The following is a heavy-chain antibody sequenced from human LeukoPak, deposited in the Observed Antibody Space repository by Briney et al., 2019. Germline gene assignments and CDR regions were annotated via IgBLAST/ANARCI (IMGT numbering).Heavy chain of an antibody. CDR1: GYTFTGQF. V-gene: IGHV1-2*02. CDR3: ARSGFSTGFYLDF. Sequence: ASVKLSCKASGYTFTGQFIHWLRQAPGQGLEWMGWIDPPSGTPHYAQKFQDTVTMTRDTSIGTAYLEVHRLKSDDTAVYYCARSGFSTGFYLDFWGQGTLISVSS. D-gene: IGHD2-8*02. CDR2: IDPPSGTP. J-gene: IGHJ4*02.